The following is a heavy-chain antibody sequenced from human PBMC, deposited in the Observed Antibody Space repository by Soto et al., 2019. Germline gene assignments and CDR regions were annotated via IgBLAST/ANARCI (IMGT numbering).Heavy chain of an antibody. J-gene: IGHJ4*02. CDR1: GFTFSSYA. V-gene: IGHV3-30-3*01. D-gene: IGHD3-10*01. CDR2: ISYDGSNK. Sequence: GGSLRLSCAASGFTFSSYAMHWVRQAPGKGLEWVAVISYDGSNKYYADSVKGRFTISRDNSKNTLYLQMNSLRAEDTAVYYCARDLIRGVTKFDYWGQGTPVTVSS. CDR3: ARDLIRGVTKFDY.